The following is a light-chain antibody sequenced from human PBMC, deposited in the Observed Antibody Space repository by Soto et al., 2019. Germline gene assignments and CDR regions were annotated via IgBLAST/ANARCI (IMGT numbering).Light chain of an antibody. Sequence: QSALTQPASVSGSPGQSITISCTGNSSDVGNYNLVSWYQHHPGKAPKLIIYEGTKRPSGVSNRFSVSKSGNTASLTISGLQAEDEADYYCCSYAGSSSLVFGGGTKLTVL. V-gene: IGLV2-23*01. J-gene: IGLJ3*02. CDR2: EGT. CDR3: CSYAGSSSLV. CDR1: SSDVGNYNL.